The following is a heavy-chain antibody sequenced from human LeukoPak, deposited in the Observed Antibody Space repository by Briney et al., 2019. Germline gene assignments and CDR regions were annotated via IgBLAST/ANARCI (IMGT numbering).Heavy chain of an antibody. CDR3: AREYGLVLGDY. Sequence: GRSLRLSCAASGFTFSSNGMHWVRQAPGKGLEWVAVVWFDGSNKYYADSVKGRFTISRDNSKNTLYLQMNSLRAEDTAVYYCAREYGLVLGDYWGQGTLVTVSS. D-gene: IGHD3-10*01. V-gene: IGHV3-33*01. CDR2: VWFDGSNK. J-gene: IGHJ4*02. CDR1: GFTFSSNG.